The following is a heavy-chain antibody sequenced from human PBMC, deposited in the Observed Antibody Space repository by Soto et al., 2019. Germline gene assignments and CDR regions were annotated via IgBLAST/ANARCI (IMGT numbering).Heavy chain of an antibody. CDR1: GFTFSSYG. Sequence: LGGSLRLSCAASGFTFSSYGMHWVRQAPGKGLEWVAVISYDGSNKYYADSVKGRFTISRDNSKNTLYLQMNSLRAEDTAVYYCATERGYSYGSLGRGYSSSWYSFDYWGQGTLVTVSS. CDR2: ISYDGSNK. D-gene: IGHD6-13*01. J-gene: IGHJ4*02. V-gene: IGHV3-30*03. CDR3: ATERGYSYGSLGRGYSSSWYSFDY.